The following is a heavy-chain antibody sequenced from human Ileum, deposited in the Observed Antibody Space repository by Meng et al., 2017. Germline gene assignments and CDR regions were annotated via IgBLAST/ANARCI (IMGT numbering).Heavy chain of an antibody. J-gene: IGHJ2*01. CDR1: GCSVSSSSYY. CDR3: ASPVGEMATNEDWYFDL. V-gene: IGHV4-39*07. CDR2: IYYSGST. D-gene: IGHD5-24*01. Sequence: QLRCRESGQGLVTPSVTLSLTRTVSGCSVSSSSYYWGGIRQRPGKGLEWIGSIYYSGSTYYTPSLKSRVTISVDTSKNKFALKLSSVTAADTAVYYCASPVGEMATNEDWYFDLWGRGTLVTVSS.